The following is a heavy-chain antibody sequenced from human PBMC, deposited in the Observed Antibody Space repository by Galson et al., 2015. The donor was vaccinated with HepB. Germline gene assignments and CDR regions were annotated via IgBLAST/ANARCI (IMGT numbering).Heavy chain of an antibody. V-gene: IGHV1-69*13. CDR2: IIPIFGTA. CDR1: GGTFSSYA. Sequence: SVKVSCKASGGTFSSYAISWVRQAPGQGLEWMGGIIPIFGTANYAQKFQGRVTITADESTSTAYMELSSLRSEDTAVYYCARGGVHMVRGVIKGSPYYYYMDVWGKGTTVTVSS. CDR3: ARGGVHMVRGVIKGSPYYYYMDV. J-gene: IGHJ6*03. D-gene: IGHD3-10*01.